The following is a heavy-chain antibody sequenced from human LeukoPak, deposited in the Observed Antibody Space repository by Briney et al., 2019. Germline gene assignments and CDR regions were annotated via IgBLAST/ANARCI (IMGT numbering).Heavy chain of an antibody. CDR1: GGSFSGYY. J-gene: IGHJ3*02. CDR2: INHSGST. Sequence: SETLSLTCAVYGGSFSGYYWSWIRQPPGKGLEWIGEINHSGSTNYNPSLKSRVTISVDTSKKQFSLKLSSVTAADTAFYYCARYIVSYPHDAFDIWGQGTKVTVSS. CDR3: ARYIVSYPHDAFDI. V-gene: IGHV4-34*01. D-gene: IGHD1-26*01.